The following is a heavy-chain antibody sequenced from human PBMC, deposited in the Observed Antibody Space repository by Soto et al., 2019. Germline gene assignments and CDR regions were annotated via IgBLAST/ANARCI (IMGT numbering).Heavy chain of an antibody. Sequence: ASVKVSCKTSGYTFSTYGFSWVRQAPGQGLEWMGWIGADNGNTNYAQRLQGRLTMTTDTSTSTTYMELRSLRFDDTAVYYCARGRSGYYFEDYWGQGTLVTVSS. CDR3: ARGRSGYYFEDY. CDR2: IGADNGNT. CDR1: GYTFSTYG. D-gene: IGHD3-22*01. V-gene: IGHV1-18*01. J-gene: IGHJ4*02.